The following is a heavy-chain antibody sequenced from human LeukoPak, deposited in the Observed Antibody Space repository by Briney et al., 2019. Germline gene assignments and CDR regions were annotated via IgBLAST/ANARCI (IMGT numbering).Heavy chain of an antibody. CDR2: ISAYNGNT. V-gene: IGHV1-18*01. J-gene: IGHJ4*02. Sequence: GASVKVSCKASGYTFTSYGISWVRQAPGQGLEWMGWISAYNGNTNYAQKLQGRVTMTTDTSTSTAYMELRSLRSDDTAVYYCARAPDTIYGDYATCDYWGQGTLVTVSS. CDR1: GYTFTSYG. D-gene: IGHD4-17*01. CDR3: ARAPDTIYGDYATCDY.